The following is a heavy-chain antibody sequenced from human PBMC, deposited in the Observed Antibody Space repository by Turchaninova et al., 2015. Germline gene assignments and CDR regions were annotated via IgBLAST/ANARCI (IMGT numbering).Heavy chain of an antibody. J-gene: IGHJ4*02. CDR1: GAGVSSNSVV. Sequence: QVQLPPSGPGLVQPSPTLSPTCATSGAGVSSNSVVWNWIRQSPSRGIEWRGRTYDRSKWYTEYAVSVKSRITINPDTSKSQFFLQLNSVSPEDTAVYYCARGFGEVTPRFDVWGQGTLVTVSS. V-gene: IGHV6-1*01. CDR3: ARGFGEVTPRFDV. CDR2: TYDRSKWYT. D-gene: IGHD3-10*01.